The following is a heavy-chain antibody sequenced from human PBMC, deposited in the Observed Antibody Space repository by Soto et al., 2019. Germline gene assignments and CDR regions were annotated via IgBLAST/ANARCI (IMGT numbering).Heavy chain of an antibody. J-gene: IGHJ4*02. V-gene: IGHV3-23*01. Sequence: PGGSLRLSCVASGFNFRIYAMTWVRQAPGKGLEWVSAISGSGDSTYYGESVKGRFTVSRDNSKNTLHLQLNSLRVDDTAVYYCARDMRWLDSWGQGVRVTVSS. CDR2: ISGSGDST. D-gene: IGHD2-2*01. CDR3: ARDMRWLDS. CDR1: GFNFRIYA.